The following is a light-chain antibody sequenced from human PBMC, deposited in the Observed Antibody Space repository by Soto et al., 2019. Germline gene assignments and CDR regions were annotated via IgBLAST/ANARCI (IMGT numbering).Light chain of an antibody. Sequence: EVVMTQSPAALSVSPGERATLSCRASQSINSNLAWYQQKPGQAPRLLVYGASTMATGIPARFSGTESGTEFTLTISSLQSEDFAVYYCQQYNTWPGWTFGQGTKVEIK. CDR2: GAS. CDR3: QQYNTWPGWT. J-gene: IGKJ1*01. CDR1: QSINSN. V-gene: IGKV3-15*01.